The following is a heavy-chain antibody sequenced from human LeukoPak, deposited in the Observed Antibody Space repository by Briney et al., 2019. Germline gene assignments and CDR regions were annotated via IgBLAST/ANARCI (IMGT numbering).Heavy chain of an antibody. D-gene: IGHD6-13*01. CDR2: ISASGGDT. V-gene: IGHV3-23*01. J-gene: IGHJ4*02. CDR3: ARLPHWYPFDY. Sequence: PGGSLRLSCAASGFSFSTYSFSWVRQAPGKGLEWVSGISASGGDTFYADSVKGRFTISRDNAKNSLYLQMNSLRAEDTAVYYCARLPHWYPFDYWGQGTLVTVSS. CDR1: GFSFSTYS.